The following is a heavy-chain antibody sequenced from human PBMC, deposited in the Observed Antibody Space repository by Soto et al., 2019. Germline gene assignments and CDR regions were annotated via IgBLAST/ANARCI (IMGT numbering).Heavy chain of an antibody. V-gene: IGHV4-34*12. J-gene: IGHJ4*02. CDR2: FFYGGKN. CDR3: VRRHGLTIDAYY. CDR1: GGSFSGYY. Sequence: PSETLSLTCAVYGGSFSGYYWGWMRQPPGKGLEWIASFFYGGKNYHNPSLKSRVTISVDTSKNQFSLKLTSVTAADTAVYYCVRRHGLTIDAYYWGQGTLVTVSS. D-gene: IGHD3-10*01.